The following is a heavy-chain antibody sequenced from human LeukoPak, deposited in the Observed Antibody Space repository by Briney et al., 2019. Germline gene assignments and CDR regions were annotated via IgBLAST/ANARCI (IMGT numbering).Heavy chain of an antibody. CDR3: ARGAGYNYPYYFDY. CDR1: GFTVSSNY. CDR2: IYSGGST. V-gene: IGHV3-53*01. J-gene: IGHJ4*02. Sequence: GGSLRLSCAASGFTVSSNYMSWVRQAPGKGPEWVSVIYSGGSTYYADSVKGRFTISRDNSKNTLYLQMNSLRAEDTAVYYCARGAGYNYPYYFDYWGQGTLVTVSS. D-gene: IGHD5-24*01.